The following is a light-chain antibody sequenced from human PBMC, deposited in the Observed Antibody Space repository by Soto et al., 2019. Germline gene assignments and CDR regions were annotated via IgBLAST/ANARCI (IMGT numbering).Light chain of an antibody. CDR1: QSVTSNY. V-gene: IGKV3-20*01. CDR3: QQYGSSPRT. J-gene: IGKJ1*01. Sequence: IVLTQSPGTLSLSPGERATLSCRASQSVTSNYLAWYQQKPGQAPRLLIYGAFNRATGIPDRFSGSGSGTDFTLTISRLEPEDFAVYYCQQYGSSPRTFGQGTKVEIK. CDR2: GAF.